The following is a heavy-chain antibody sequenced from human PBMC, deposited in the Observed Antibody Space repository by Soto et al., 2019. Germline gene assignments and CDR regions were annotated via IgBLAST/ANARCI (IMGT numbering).Heavy chain of an antibody. V-gene: IGHV4-59*01. D-gene: IGHD4-17*01. CDR1: GGAISNYY. J-gene: IGHJ6*02. Sequence: PSETLSLTCTVSGGAISNYYWSWIRQPPGKGLQSIGYIYHSGTTNYNPSLKSRVTISVDTSKNQFSLKLNSVTAADTAVYYCATTDYGDYLPLGEHYYYGMDVWGQGTTVTVSS. CDR3: ATTDYGDYLPLGEHYYYGMDV. CDR2: IYHSGTT.